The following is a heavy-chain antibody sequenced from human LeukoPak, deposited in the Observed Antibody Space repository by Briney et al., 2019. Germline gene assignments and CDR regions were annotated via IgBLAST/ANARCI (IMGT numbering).Heavy chain of an antibody. V-gene: IGHV1-69*05. D-gene: IGHD2-8*02. CDR1: GGTFSSCA. CDR3: AFTGKSYYYYMDA. CDR2: IIRIFGTE. J-gene: IGHJ6*03. Sequence: SVKVSFKASGGTFSSCAISWVRQGPGQGLEWMGGIIRIFGTENYAQKSQGRVTITTDEYTSTAYMELSSLRSEDTDVYHCAFTGKSYYYYMDAWGKGPTVTVSS.